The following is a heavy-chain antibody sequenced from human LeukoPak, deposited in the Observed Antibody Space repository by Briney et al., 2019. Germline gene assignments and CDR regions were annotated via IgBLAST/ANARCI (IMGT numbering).Heavy chain of an antibody. V-gene: IGHV4-31*03. CDR1: GGSINSGGFY. J-gene: IGHJ2*01. Sequence: SETLSLTCIVSGGSINSGGFYWSWIRQRLGEGLEWIGYVYYSGSTFYNPALKSRVTISVDTSRSQFSLKLRSVTAADTAVYYCARDMSVAHWFFDLWGRGTLVTVSS. D-gene: IGHD3-10*02. CDR2: VYYSGST. CDR3: ARDMSVAHWFFDL.